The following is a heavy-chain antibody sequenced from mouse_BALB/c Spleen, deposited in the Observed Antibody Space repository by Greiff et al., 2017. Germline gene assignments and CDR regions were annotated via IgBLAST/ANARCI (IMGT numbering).Heavy chain of an antibody. J-gene: IGHJ4*01. CDR3: SHLTGPMDY. V-gene: IGHV1-14*01. Sequence: VQLQQSGPELVKPGASVKLSCKASGYTFISYVMHWVKQKPGQGLEWIGYINPYNDGTKYNEKFKGKATLTSDKSSSTAYMELSSLTSEDSAVYYCSHLTGPMDYWGQGTSVTVSA. D-gene: IGHD4-1*01. CDR2: INPYNDGT. CDR1: GYTFISYV.